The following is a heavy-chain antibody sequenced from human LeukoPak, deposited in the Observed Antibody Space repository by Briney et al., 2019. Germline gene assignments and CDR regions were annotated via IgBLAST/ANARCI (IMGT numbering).Heavy chain of an antibody. CDR2: IYPGDSDT. J-gene: IGHJ4*02. V-gene: IGHV5-51*01. Sequence: GESLKISCKGSGYSFTCYWIGWVRQMPGKGLEWMGIIYPGDSDTRYSPSFQGQVTISADKSISTAYLQWSSLKASDTAMYYCARWYYYDSSGYFFDYWGQGTLVTVSS. CDR3: ARWYYYDSSGYFFDY. CDR1: GYSFTCYW. D-gene: IGHD3-22*01.